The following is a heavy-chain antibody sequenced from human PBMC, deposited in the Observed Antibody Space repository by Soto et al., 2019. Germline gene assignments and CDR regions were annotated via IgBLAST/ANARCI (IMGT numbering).Heavy chain of an antibody. Sequence: ASVKVSCKASGYTFTSYGISWVRQAPGQGLEWMGWISAYNGNTNYAQKLQGRVTMTTDTSTSTAYMELRSLRSDDTAVYYCARVHYDILTGSNNWFDPWGQGTLVTVSS. J-gene: IGHJ5*02. D-gene: IGHD3-9*01. CDR2: ISAYNGNT. CDR1: GYTFTSYG. V-gene: IGHV1-18*01. CDR3: ARVHYDILTGSNNWFDP.